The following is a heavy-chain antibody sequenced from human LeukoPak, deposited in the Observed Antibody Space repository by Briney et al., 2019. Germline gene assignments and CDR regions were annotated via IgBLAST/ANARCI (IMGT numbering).Heavy chain of an antibody. V-gene: IGHV3-23*01. CDR1: GFTFRSYE. CDR3: AKDSATSIVVVPAAHHYYYYGMDV. D-gene: IGHD2-2*01. Sequence: GGSLRLSCAASGFTFRSYEMNWVRQAPGKGLEWVSGVTGSGGSTYYADSVKGRFTISRDNSKNTLYLQMNSLRAEDTAVYYCAKDSATSIVVVPAAHHYYYYGMDVWGKGTTVTVSS. CDR2: VTGSGGST. J-gene: IGHJ6*04.